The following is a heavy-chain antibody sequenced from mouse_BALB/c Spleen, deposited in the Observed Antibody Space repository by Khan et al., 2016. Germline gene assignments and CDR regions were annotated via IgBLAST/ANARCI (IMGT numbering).Heavy chain of an antibody. J-gene: IGHJ3*01. Sequence: VQLKQSGAELVRSGASVKLSCTASGFNIKDYYMHWVKQRPEQGLEWIGWIDPENGDTEYAPKFQGKATMTADPSSNPAYLQLNSLTSEDTAVYYCNGRFAYWGQGTLVTVSA. V-gene: IGHV14-4*02. CDR3: NGRFAY. CDR1: GFNIKDYY. CDR2: IDPENGDT.